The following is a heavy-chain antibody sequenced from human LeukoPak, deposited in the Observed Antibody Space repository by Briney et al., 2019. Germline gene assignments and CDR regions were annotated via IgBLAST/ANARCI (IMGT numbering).Heavy chain of an antibody. J-gene: IGHJ6*03. CDR3: ARDRYYDFWSGYFSRHLGYYYYYMDA. Sequence: GGSLRLSCAASGFTFSNYWMSWVRQAPGKGLEWVANVKQDGSEKYYVDSVKGRFTISRDNAKNSLYLQMNSLRAEDTAVYYCARDRYYDFWSGYFSRHLGYYYYYMDAWGKGTTVTVSS. D-gene: IGHD3-3*01. V-gene: IGHV3-7*01. CDR2: VKQDGSEK. CDR1: GFTFSNYW.